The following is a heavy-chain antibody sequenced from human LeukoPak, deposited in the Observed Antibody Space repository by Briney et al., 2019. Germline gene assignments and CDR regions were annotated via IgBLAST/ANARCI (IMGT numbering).Heavy chain of an antibody. CDR3: AKDISRESLQWLLSYFAY. Sequence: GRSLRLSCAASGFTFDDYAMRWGRQAPGKGLEWVSGISWNSGSIGYADSVKGRFTISRENAKSTLYLQMTSLRAEDPALYDCAKDISRESLQWLLSYFAYWGQGTLVTVSS. D-gene: IGHD3-3*01. CDR2: ISWNSGSI. J-gene: IGHJ4*02. V-gene: IGHV3-9*01. CDR1: GFTFDDYA.